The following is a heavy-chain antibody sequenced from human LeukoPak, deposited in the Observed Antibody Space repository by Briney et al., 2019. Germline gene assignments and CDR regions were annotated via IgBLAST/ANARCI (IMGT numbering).Heavy chain of an antibody. J-gene: IGHJ4*02. CDR3: AGRPGTGYRIDY. Sequence: GGCLRLSCAVSGFTFSSYDMNWVRQAPGKGLEWVSYISSSGSSIYYADSVKGRFTISRDNAKNSLYLQMNSLRDEDTAVYYCAGRPGTGYRIDYWGQGTLVTVYS. V-gene: IGHV3-48*03. CDR1: GFTFSSYD. CDR2: ISSSGSSI. D-gene: IGHD2-8*02.